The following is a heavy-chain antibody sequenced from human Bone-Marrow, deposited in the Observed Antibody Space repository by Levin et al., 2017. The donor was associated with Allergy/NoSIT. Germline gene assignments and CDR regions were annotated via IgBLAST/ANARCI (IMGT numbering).Heavy chain of an antibody. Sequence: PGGSLRLSCAASGFTFSSYAMHWVRQAPGKGLEWVAVISYDGSNKYYADSVKGRFTISRDNSKNTLYLQMNSLRAEDTAVYYCARDFEKQWLPEGGRYYYYGMDVWGQGTTVTVSS. D-gene: IGHD6-19*01. CDR1: GFTFSSYA. CDR3: ARDFEKQWLPEGGRYYYYGMDV. CDR2: ISYDGSNK. V-gene: IGHV3-30-3*01. J-gene: IGHJ6*02.